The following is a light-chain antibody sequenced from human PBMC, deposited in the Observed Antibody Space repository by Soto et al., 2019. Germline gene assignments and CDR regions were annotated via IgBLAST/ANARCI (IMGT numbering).Light chain of an antibody. J-gene: IGLJ3*02. V-gene: IGLV1-44*01. CDR2: SNN. Sequence: QPVLTQPPSESGTPGQRVTISCSGSSSNIGSNTVNWYQQLPGTAPKLLIYSNNQRPSGVPDRFSGSKSGTSASLAISGLQSEDEADYYCAAWDDSLNGWVFGGGTKVTVL. CDR3: AAWDDSLNGWV. CDR1: SSNIGSNT.